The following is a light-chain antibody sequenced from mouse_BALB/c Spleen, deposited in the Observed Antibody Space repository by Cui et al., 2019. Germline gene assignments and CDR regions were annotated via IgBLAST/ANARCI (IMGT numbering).Light chain of an antibody. Sequence: HIVLTHSPACISASAGGNVTMTWSGNSSGSYMHWYQQKPGTSPKSLIYDTSSLASGVPARFSGSGSGTSYSLTISSLEAEDAATYYCQQWSSNPPTFGGGTKLEIK. V-gene: IGKV4-59*01. J-gene: IGKJ2*01. CDR2: DTS. CDR1: SSGSY. CDR3: QQWSSNPPT.